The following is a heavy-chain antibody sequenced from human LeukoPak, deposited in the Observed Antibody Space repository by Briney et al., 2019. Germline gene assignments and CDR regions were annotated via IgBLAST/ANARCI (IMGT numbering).Heavy chain of an antibody. CDR3: ARDESAVTP. J-gene: IGHJ3*01. CDR2: IDPNSDGT. V-gene: IGHV1-2*06. CDR1: GYTFTAYY. D-gene: IGHD4-17*01. Sequence: ASVKVSCKASGYTFTAYYIHWVRQAPGQGLEWMGQIDPNSDGTKYAQKFQGRVTMTRDTSISTAYMELSRLRSDDTAVYYCARDESAVTPWGQGTTVTVSS.